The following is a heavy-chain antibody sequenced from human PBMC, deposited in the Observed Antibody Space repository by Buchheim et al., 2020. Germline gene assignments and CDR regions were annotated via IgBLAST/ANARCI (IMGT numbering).Heavy chain of an antibody. CDR3: ATQWGEDSADYLDV. J-gene: IGHJ6*03. V-gene: IGHV3-7*01. Sequence: EVHLVESGGGLVQPGGSLRLSCAASGFTFTNYWMSWVRQVPEKGLEWVSNIKYDASQTYYVDSVKGRFTISRDNAKNSLYLEMNSLKVEDTAVYYCATQWGEDSADYLDVWGKGTT. CDR1: GFTFTNYW. D-gene: IGHD3-16*01. CDR2: IKYDASQT.